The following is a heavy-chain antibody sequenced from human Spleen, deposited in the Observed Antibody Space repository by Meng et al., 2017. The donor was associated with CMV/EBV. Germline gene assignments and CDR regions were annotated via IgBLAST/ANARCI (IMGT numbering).Heavy chain of an antibody. Sequence: ASVKVSCKASGYTFTSYYMHWVRQAPGQGLEWMGIINPSGGSTSYAQKFQGRVTMTSDTSITTVYMELSRLRSDDTAVYYCARDGVAHDAFDIWGQGTMVTVSS. D-gene: IGHD3-3*01. V-gene: IGHV1-46*01. CDR2: INPSGGST. J-gene: IGHJ3*02. CDR3: ARDGVAHDAFDI. CDR1: GYTFTSYY.